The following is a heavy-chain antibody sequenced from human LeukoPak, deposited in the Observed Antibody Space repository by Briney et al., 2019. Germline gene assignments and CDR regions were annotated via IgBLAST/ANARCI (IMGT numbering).Heavy chain of an antibody. Sequence: ASVKVSCKASGYTFTGYYVHWVRQAPGQGLEWMGWINPSSGGTNYAQKFQGRVTMTRDTSISTAYMELSRLRSDDTAVYYCARVRATMIVVVMDFDYWGQGTLVTVSS. V-gene: IGHV1-2*02. CDR1: GYTFTGYY. CDR3: ARVRATMIVVVMDFDY. D-gene: IGHD3-22*01. J-gene: IGHJ4*02. CDR2: INPSSGGT.